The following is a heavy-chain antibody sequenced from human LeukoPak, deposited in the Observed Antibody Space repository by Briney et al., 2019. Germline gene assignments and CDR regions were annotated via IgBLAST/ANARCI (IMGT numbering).Heavy chain of an antibody. CDR1: GFTFSSYG. Sequence: GGSLRLSCAASGFTFSSYGMHWVRQAPGKGLEWVAVIWYDGSNKYYADSVKGRFTISRDNSKNTLYLQMNSLRAEDTAVYYCARLDIAVAGLDYWGQGTLVTVSS. J-gene: IGHJ4*02. D-gene: IGHD6-19*01. CDR2: IWYDGSNK. CDR3: ARLDIAVAGLDY. V-gene: IGHV3-33*01.